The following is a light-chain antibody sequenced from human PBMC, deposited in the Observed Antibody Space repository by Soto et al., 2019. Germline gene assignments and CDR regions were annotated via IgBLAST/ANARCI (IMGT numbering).Light chain of an antibody. J-gene: IGLJ1*01. CDR2: DVT. Sequence: QSALTHPSSVSGSPGQSIAISCTGNSGDVGRYNYVSWYQQQPGKTPKLRLYDVTDRSSGVSNRFSGSKSGNTASLTIAGLRADDEADYYCSSYTTTRAYVFGAGTKVTVL. V-gene: IGLV2-14*03. CDR1: SGDVGRYNY. CDR3: SSYTTTRAYV.